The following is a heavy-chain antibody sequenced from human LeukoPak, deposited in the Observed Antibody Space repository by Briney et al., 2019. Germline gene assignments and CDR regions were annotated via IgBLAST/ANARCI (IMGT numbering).Heavy chain of an antibody. J-gene: IGHJ5*02. D-gene: IGHD3-10*01. CDR1: GGSISSYY. Sequence: SETLSLTCTVSGGSISSYYWSWIRRPPGKGLECIGYIHYTGSTNYNPSLKSRVTIPVDTSKSQFSLKLSSVTAADTAIYYCARGGYYGSGNDFRFDPWGQGTLVTVSS. V-gene: IGHV4-59*01. CDR3: ARGGYYGSGNDFRFDP. CDR2: IHYTGST.